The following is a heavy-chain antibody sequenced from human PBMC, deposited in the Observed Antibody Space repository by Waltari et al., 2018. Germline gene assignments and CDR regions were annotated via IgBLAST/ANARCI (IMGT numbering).Heavy chain of an antibody. D-gene: IGHD6-19*01. Sequence: QLQLQESGPGLVKPSETLSLTCTVSGGSISSSSYYWGWIRQPPGKGLEWIGSIYYSGSTYYNPSLKSRVTKSVDTSKNQFSLKLSSVTAADTAVYYCARDLGEAVAGVDYWGQGTLVTVSS. J-gene: IGHJ4*02. CDR1: GGSISSSSYY. V-gene: IGHV4-39*07. CDR2: IYYSGST. CDR3: ARDLGEAVAGVDY.